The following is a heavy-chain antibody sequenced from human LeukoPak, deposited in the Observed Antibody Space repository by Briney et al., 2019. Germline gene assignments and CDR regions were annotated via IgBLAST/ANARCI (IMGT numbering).Heavy chain of an antibody. V-gene: IGHV4-4*07. J-gene: IGHJ4*02. Sequence: SETLSLACTVSGDSMNNYYWTWMRQPAGKGLEWIGRIYISGNTMYNPSLQSRVTMSLDTSKNHFSLKLRSVTAADTAVYFCARGGVLHTYFDYWGQGTLVSVSS. D-gene: IGHD3-16*01. CDR2: IYISGNT. CDR3: ARGGVLHTYFDY. CDR1: GDSMNNYY.